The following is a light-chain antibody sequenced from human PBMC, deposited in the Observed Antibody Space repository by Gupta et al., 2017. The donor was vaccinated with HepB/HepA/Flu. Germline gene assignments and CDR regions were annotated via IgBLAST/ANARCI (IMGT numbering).Light chain of an antibody. CDR1: QSITTY. J-gene: IGKJ3*01. CDR2: AAS. V-gene: IGKV1-39*01. CDR3: QQKDNLLYT. Sequence: DIQMIQSPSSLSASVGDRVTITCRASQSITTYLNWYQQRPGKAPKLLIYAASTLKSGVPSRFSGSGSGTDFTLTISSLQPEDFATYYCQQKDNLLYTFGHGTKVDIK.